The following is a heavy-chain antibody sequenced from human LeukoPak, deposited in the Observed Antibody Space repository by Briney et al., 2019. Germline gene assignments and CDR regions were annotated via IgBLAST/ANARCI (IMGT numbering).Heavy chain of an antibody. D-gene: IGHD3-10*01. CDR3: ARAFYQYGSGSFDYYYGMDV. V-gene: IGHV3-53*04. CDR2: IYTGGRT. J-gene: IGHJ6*02. Sequence: GGSLRLSCAASGFAVSSNYMSWVRQAPGKGLEWVSVIYTGGRTYYADSVKGRFTISRHDSKNTLYLQMNSLRAEDTAVYYCARAFYQYGSGSFDYYYGMDVWGQGTTVTVSS. CDR1: GFAVSSNY.